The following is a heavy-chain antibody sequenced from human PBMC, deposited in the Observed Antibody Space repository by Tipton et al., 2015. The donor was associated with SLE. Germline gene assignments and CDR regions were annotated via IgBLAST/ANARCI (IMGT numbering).Heavy chain of an antibody. J-gene: IGHJ6*02. Sequence: SLRLSCAASGFNFSSYEMNWVRQAPGKGLEWVAYISSRGATEYYGDSVKGRFAISRDNTKNSLFLQMNSLRAEDTAVYYCARDLDYYDSSAGDDDDTSGGYYYYAMDVWGQGTTVTVSS. CDR3: ARDLDYYDSSAGDDDDTSGGYYYYAMDV. D-gene: IGHD3-22*01. V-gene: IGHV3-48*03. CDR2: ISSRGATE. CDR1: GFNFSSYE.